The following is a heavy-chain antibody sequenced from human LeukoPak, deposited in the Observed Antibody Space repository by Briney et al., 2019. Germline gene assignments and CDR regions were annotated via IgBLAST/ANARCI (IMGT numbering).Heavy chain of an antibody. D-gene: IGHD2-15*01. V-gene: IGHV4-30-4*01. CDR2: IYYSGST. J-gene: IGHJ3*02. Sequence: PSQTLSLTCTVSGGSISSGDYYWSWIRQPPGKGLEWIGYIYYSGSTYYNPSLKSRVTISVDTSKNQFSLKLSSVTAADTAVYYCARVSMGYCSGGSCYSDAFDIWGQGTMVTVSS. CDR1: GGSISSGDYY. CDR3: ARVSMGYCSGGSCYSDAFDI.